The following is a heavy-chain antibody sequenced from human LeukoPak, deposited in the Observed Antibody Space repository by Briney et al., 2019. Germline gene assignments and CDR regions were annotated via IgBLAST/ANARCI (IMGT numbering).Heavy chain of an antibody. CDR1: GFTFSSYW. Sequence: PGGSLRLSRAASGFTFSSYWMSWVRQAPGKGLEWVANIKQDGSEKYYVDSVKGRFTISRDNAKNSLYLQMNSLRAEDTAVYYCARVGIAVAGTLDYWGQGTLVTVSS. CDR3: ARVGIAVAGTLDY. D-gene: IGHD6-19*01. CDR2: IKQDGSEK. J-gene: IGHJ4*02. V-gene: IGHV3-7*01.